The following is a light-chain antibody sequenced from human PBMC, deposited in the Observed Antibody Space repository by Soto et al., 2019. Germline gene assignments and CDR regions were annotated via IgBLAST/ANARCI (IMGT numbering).Light chain of an antibody. CDR1: QSISSW. V-gene: IGKV1-5*03. CDR3: QHYNTYPWT. Sequence: DIQMTQSPSPLSASVGDRVTVTCRASQSISSWLAWYQQKAGKAPKLLIYKASALESGVPSRFSGSGSGTEFTLTISSLEPEDFATYYCQHYNTYPWTLGQGTKVDIK. J-gene: IGKJ1*01. CDR2: KAS.